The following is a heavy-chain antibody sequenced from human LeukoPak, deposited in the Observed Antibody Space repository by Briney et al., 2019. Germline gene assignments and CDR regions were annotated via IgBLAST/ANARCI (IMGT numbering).Heavy chain of an antibody. CDR2: ISYDGSNK. D-gene: IGHD1-26*01. CDR1: GFTLSSYA. CDR3: ASDIVGATGSFDY. Sequence: GGSLRLSCAASGFTLSSYAMHWVRQAPGKGLELVAVISYDGSNKYYADSVKDRFTISRDNFKNTLYLQMKSLRTEDTAVYDCASDIVGATGSFDYWGQGTLVTVSS. V-gene: IGHV3-30-3*01. J-gene: IGHJ4*02.